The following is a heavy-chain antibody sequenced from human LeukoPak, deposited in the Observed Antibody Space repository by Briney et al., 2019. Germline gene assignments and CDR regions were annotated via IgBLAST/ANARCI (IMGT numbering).Heavy chain of an antibody. CDR3: ARVTSGAGPS. V-gene: IGHV4-59*01. CDR1: GRSISSYY. CDR2: IYYSGST. D-gene: IGHD3-16*01. J-gene: IGHJ4*02. Sequence: PSETLSLTCTVSGRSISSYYWSWIRPPPGKGLEWIGYIYYSGSTNYDPSLKSRVTLTVHTSKNQLSQKVSSVTAADTAVYYFARVTSGAGPSWGQGTLVTVSS.